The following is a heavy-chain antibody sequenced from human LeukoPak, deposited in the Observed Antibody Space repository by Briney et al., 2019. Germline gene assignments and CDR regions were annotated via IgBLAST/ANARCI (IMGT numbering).Heavy chain of an antibody. CDR2: INHSGST. J-gene: IGHJ5*02. CDR3: ARIVVVPAATWYNWFDP. CDR1: GGSFSGYY. Sequence: SETLSLTCAGYGGSFSGYYWSWIRQPPGKGLEWIGEINHSGSTNYNPSLESRVTISVDTSKYQFSLKLSSVTAADTAVYYCARIVVVPAATWYNWFDPWGQGTLVTVSS. V-gene: IGHV4-34*01. D-gene: IGHD2-2*01.